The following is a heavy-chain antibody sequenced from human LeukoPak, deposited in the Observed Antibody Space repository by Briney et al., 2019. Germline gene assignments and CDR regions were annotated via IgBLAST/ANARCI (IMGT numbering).Heavy chain of an antibody. CDR3: ARDRSIIVLTPLGY. CDR2: INPNSGGT. CDR1: GYTFTDYY. J-gene: IGHJ4*02. D-gene: IGHD2/OR15-2a*01. V-gene: IGHV1-2*02. Sequence: ASVKVSCKASGYTFTDYYIHWVRQAPGQGLEWMGWINPNSGGTNYAQKFQCRVTMTRDTSITTAYMELSRLRSDDTAVYYCARDRSIIVLTPLGYWGQGTLVTVSS.